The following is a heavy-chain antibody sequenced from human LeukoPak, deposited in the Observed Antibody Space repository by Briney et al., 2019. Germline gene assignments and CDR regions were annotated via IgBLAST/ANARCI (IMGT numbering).Heavy chain of an antibody. Sequence: SETLSLTCAVYGGSFSGYYWSWIRQPPGKGLEWIGEINHSGSTNYNPSLKSRVTISVDTSKNQFSLKLSSVTAADTAVYYCARCDDHDAFDIWGQGTMVTVSS. J-gene: IGHJ3*02. CDR2: INHSGST. D-gene: IGHD1-14*01. CDR1: GGSFSGYY. V-gene: IGHV4-34*01. CDR3: ARCDDHDAFDI.